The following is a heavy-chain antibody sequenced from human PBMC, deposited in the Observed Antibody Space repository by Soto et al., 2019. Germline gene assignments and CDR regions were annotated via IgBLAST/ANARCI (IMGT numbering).Heavy chain of an antibody. V-gene: IGHV3-30*18. CDR1: GFSFSSFG. Sequence: GGSLRLSCAASGFSFSSFGMHWVRQAPGKGLEWVALISYDGHNKNYTDSVKGRFTVSRDNSKNTLYLQMNSLRPEDTAVYYCVKDRYRYCSGGSCYYFGDWGQGTLVTVSS. CDR2: ISYDGHNK. J-gene: IGHJ4*02. CDR3: VKDRYRYCSGGSCYYFGD. D-gene: IGHD2-15*01.